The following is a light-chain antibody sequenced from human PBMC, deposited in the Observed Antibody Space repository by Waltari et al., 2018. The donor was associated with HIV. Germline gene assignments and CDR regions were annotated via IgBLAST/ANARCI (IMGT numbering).Light chain of an antibody. V-gene: IGLV2-11*01. J-gene: IGLJ2*01. CDR1: SSDVGGYNY. Sequence: QSALTQPRSVSGSPGHSVTISCTGTSSDVGGYNYVSWYQQHPGKAPKLMIYDVSKRPPGVPDRFSGSKSGNTASLTISGLQAEDEADYYCCSYAGSYTLIFGGGTKLTVL. CDR3: CSYAGSYTLI. CDR2: DVS.